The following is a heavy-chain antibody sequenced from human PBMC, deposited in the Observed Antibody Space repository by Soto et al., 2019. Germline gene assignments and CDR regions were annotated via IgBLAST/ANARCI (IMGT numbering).Heavy chain of an antibody. D-gene: IGHD6-13*01. J-gene: IGHJ6*02. CDR1: GFNFNNYG. Sequence: QVQLVESGGGVVQPGRSLRLSCAASGFNFNNYGMHWVRQAPGKGLVWVAVIWNDGNGYYYANSVKGRFTISRDNSKNTLFLQMSSLRAEDTAVYYCARRQISPPTRGAASARGGMDIWGQGTTVTVSS. V-gene: IGHV3-33*01. CDR2: IWNDGNGY. CDR3: ARRQISPPTRGAASARGGMDI.